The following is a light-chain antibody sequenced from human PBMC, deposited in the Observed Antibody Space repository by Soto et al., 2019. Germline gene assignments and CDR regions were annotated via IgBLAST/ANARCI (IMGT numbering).Light chain of an antibody. CDR3: PQSYNTPRT. V-gene: IGKV1-39*01. CDR2: SAS. Sequence: SQRLNKYLQWEHQEPGKAPTRRIHSASSMQSGVPSRFSISRSRTDITLTISRLQPEDFAASYCPQSYNTPRTFGQGT. J-gene: IGKJ1*01. CDR1: QRLNKY.